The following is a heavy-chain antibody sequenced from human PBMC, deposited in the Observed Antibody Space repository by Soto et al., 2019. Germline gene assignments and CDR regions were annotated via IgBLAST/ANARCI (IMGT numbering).Heavy chain of an antibody. CDR1: GFTFRNYW. V-gene: IGHV3-74*01. CDR3: ACSRRPARLGPKGAIDY. CDR2: IDTDGSTT. D-gene: IGHD2-15*01. Sequence: VGSRKLCCATSGFTFRNYWMHWVRQVPGRGLVWVSRIDTDGSTTSYADFAKGRFTISRDNAKSTLSLQMNSLRAEDTAIYYCACSRRPARLGPKGAIDYWGQGTLVTVSS. J-gene: IGHJ4*02.